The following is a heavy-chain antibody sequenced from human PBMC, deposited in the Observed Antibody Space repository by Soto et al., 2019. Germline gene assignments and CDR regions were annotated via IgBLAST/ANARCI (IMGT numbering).Heavy chain of an antibody. CDR2: INPATGAA. CDR1: GYPVTAYY. CDR3: ARGGGVGVAGSAAFDM. Sequence: QLHLVQSGAVVKKPGASVTVSCSASGYPVTAYYMHWVRQAPGRGLEWMGGINPATGAAKYTQTFPGRVTMTRDTSTSTGFMEPSGPTAEDPAVFYCARGGGVGVAGSAAFDMWGQGTLVTVSS. J-gene: IGHJ3*02. D-gene: IGHD3-3*01. V-gene: IGHV1-2*02.